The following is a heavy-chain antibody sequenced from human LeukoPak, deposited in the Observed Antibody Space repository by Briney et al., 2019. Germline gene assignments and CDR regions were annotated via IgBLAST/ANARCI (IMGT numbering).Heavy chain of an antibody. V-gene: IGHV3-23*01. CDR2: ISGSGGNT. CDR3: AKDVIRGGISYFDS. CDR1: GFTFSSYA. Sequence: GGSLRLSCAASGFTFSSYAMSWVRQAPGKGLEWVSAISGSGGNTYYADSVKGRFTISRDNSKNTLYLQVNSLRAEDTAVYYCAKDVIRGGISYFDSWGQGTQVAVSS. J-gene: IGHJ4*02. D-gene: IGHD3-10*01.